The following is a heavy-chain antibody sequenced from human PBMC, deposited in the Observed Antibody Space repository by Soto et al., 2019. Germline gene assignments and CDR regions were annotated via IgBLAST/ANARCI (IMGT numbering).Heavy chain of an antibody. V-gene: IGHV4-59*01. CDR2: ISFTGHT. CDR3: ARVTAGGYHFDS. D-gene: IGHD3-22*01. CDR1: DASINGYF. Sequence: SETLSLTCTVSDASINGYFWSWIRQPPGKGLEWIGFISFTGHTNYNPSLKSRVTMSVDTSESQFSLKLAAVTAADTAIYYCARVTAGGYHFDSWGKGTLVTVSS. J-gene: IGHJ4*02.